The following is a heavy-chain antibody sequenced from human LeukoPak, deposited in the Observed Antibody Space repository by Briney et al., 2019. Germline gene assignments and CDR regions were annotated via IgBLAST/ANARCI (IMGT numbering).Heavy chain of an antibody. Sequence: SETLSLTCTVAGGSIRSYYWSWIRQPAGKGLEWIGRIYTSGSTNYNPSLESRVTMSVDTSKNQFSLRLSSVTAADTAEYYCARDPGYYGSGSRGAFDYWGQGTLVTVSS. CDR3: ARDPGYYGSGSRGAFDY. D-gene: IGHD3-10*01. CDR1: GGSIRSYY. CDR2: IYTSGST. J-gene: IGHJ4*02. V-gene: IGHV4-4*07.